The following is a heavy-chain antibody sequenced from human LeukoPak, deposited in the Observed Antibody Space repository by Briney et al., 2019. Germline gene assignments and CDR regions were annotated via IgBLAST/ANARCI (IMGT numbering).Heavy chain of an antibody. V-gene: IGHV4-4*07. CDR1: GGSISSYY. CDR3: ARGVEMATIRSAFDY. J-gene: IGHJ4*02. D-gene: IGHD5-24*01. CDR2: IYTSGST. Sequence: SETLSLTCTVSGGSISSYYWSWLRQPAGQGLEWIGRIYTSGSTKYNPSLKSRVTMSVDTSKNQFSLKLNSVTAADTAVYYCARGVEMATIRSAFDYWGQGTLVTVSS.